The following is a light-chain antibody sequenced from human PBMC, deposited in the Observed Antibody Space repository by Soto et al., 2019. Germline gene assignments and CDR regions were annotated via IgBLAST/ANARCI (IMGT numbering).Light chain of an antibody. V-gene: IGKV1-5*01. J-gene: IGKJ1*01. Sequence: TQSPSTPSASVGDRVTITCRASQTISSWLAWYQQKPGKAPKLLIYDASSLESGVPSRFSGSGSGTEFTLTISSLQPDDFATYYCQQYNSYWTFGQGTKVDIK. CDR3: QQYNSYWT. CDR2: DAS. CDR1: QTISSW.